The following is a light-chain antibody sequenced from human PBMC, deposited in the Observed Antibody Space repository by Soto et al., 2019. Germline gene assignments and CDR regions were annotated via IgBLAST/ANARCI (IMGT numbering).Light chain of an antibody. V-gene: IGKV2-28*01. Sequence: DIVMTQSPLSLPVTPGEPASISCRSSQSLLHSNGYNYLDWYLQKPGQSPQLLIYLGSNRASGVPDRFSGSGSGTDFTLKISRVEAEDVGDYYCMQALQTPLTFGQGTRLEIK. J-gene: IGKJ5*01. CDR3: MQALQTPLT. CDR1: QSLLHSNGYNY. CDR2: LGS.